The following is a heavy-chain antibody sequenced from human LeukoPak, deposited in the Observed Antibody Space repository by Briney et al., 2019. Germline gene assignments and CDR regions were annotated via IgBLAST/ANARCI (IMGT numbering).Heavy chain of an antibody. CDR1: GGSISSYY. J-gene: IGHJ6*03. CDR2: IYTSGST. CDR3: ARLPPLRSDYYMDV. V-gene: IGHV4-4*09. D-gene: IGHD5-12*01. Sequence: PSETLSPTCTVSGGSISSYYWSWIRQPPGKGLEWIGYIYTSGSTNYNPSLKSRVTISVDTSKNQFSLKLSSVTAADTAVYYCARLPPLRSDYYMDVWGKGTTVTVSS.